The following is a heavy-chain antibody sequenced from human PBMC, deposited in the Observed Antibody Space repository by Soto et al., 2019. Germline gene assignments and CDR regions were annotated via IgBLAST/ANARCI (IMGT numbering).Heavy chain of an antibody. D-gene: IGHD3-3*01. J-gene: IGHJ6*02. CDR1: GYSFTSYW. CDR2: IDPSDSYT. V-gene: IGHV5-10-1*01. CDR3: ARQYYDFWSGPEDMDV. Sequence: GESLKISCKGSGYSFTSYWISWVRQMPGKGLEWMGRIDPSDSYTNYSPSFQGHVTISADKSISTAYLQWSSLKASGTAMYYCARQYYDFWSGPEDMDVWGQGTTVTVSS.